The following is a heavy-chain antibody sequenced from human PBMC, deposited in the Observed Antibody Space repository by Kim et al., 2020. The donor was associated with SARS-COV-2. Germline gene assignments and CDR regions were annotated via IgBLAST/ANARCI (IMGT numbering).Heavy chain of an antibody. CDR3: TNRGVSSIDT. J-gene: IGHJ4*02. D-gene: IGHD1-26*01. CDR1: GFTFRDAW. V-gene: IGHV3-15*01. CDR2: IRSKTDGGTP. Sequence: GGSLRLSCAASGFTFRDAWMSWVRQAPGKGLEWVGRIRSKTDGGTPDYAAPVKGRFIISRDDSKNTLYLQMNSLKIEDTAMYYCTNRGVSSIDTWGQGTL.